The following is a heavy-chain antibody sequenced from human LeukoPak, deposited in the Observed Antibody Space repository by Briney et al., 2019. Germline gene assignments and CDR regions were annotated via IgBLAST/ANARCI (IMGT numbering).Heavy chain of an antibody. CDR1: GYTFTGYY. CDR3: ARACGVHSSSCFDY. CDR2: INPNSGGT. D-gene: IGHD6-13*01. J-gene: IGHJ4*02. V-gene: IGHV1-2*04. Sequence: ASVKVSCKASGYTFTGYYMHWVRQAPGQGLEWMGWINPNSGGTNYAQKFQGWVTMTRDMSISTAYMELSRLRSDDTAVYYCARACGVHSSSCFDYWGQGTLVTVSS.